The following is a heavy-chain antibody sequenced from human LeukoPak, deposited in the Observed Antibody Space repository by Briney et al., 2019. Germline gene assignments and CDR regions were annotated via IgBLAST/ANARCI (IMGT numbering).Heavy chain of an antibody. CDR2: INWNGGST. CDR3: ARGREQLVLMGWFDP. CDR1: GFTFDDYG. J-gene: IGHJ5*02. Sequence: PGRSLRLSCAASGFTFDDYGMSWVRQAPGKGLEWVSGINWNGGSTGYADSVKGRFTISRDNAKNSLYLQMNSLRAEDTALYHCARGREQLVLMGWFDPWGQGTLVTVSS. D-gene: IGHD6-6*01. V-gene: IGHV3-20*01.